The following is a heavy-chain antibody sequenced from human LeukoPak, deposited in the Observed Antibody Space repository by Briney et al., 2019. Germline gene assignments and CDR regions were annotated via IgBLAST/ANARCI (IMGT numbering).Heavy chain of an antibody. V-gene: IGHV4-4*07. Sequence: PSETLSLTCTVSGGTISNYYWSWIRQPAGKGLEWIGRIHISGNTNYNPSLKSRVTMSVDTSKNQFSLKLTSVTAADTAMYFCAGGYDILTGYFDYWGQGTLVTVSS. CDR1: GGTISNYY. J-gene: IGHJ4*02. CDR3: AGGYDILTGYFDY. D-gene: IGHD3-9*01. CDR2: IHISGNT.